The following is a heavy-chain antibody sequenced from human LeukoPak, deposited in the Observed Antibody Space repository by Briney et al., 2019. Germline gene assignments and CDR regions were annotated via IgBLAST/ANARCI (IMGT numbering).Heavy chain of an antibody. CDR1: GFTFNNYA. Sequence: GGSLRLSCAASGFTFNNYAMSWVRQAPGKGLEWVSAISGSGGSTYYADSVKGRFTISRDNSKNTLYLQMNSLRAEDTAVYYCAKEPSYSSSSYFDYWGQGTLVTVSS. V-gene: IGHV3-23*01. J-gene: IGHJ4*02. D-gene: IGHD6-6*01. CDR2: ISGSGGST. CDR3: AKEPSYSSSSYFDY.